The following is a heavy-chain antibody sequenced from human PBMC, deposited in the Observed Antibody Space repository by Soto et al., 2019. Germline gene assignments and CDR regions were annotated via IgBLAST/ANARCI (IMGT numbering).Heavy chain of an antibody. CDR3: ARAQYCSSTSCYRNNWFDP. J-gene: IGHJ5*02. V-gene: IGHV4-30-2*01. CDR1: GDSSSTSTYS. D-gene: IGHD2-2*01. Sequence: SETLSLTCSFSGDSSSTSTYSWSWIRQPPGKALEWVGFIYRSGVTSYNPSLKSRVSISLDTSNNQCSLKLSSVTAADTAVYYCARAQYCSSTSCYRNNWFDPWGQGTLVTVSS. CDR2: IYRSGVT.